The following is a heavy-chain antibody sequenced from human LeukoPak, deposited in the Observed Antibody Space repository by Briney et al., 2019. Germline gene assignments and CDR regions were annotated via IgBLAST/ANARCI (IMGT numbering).Heavy chain of an antibody. CDR2: INPNSGGT. Sequence: GASVKVSCKASGYTFTGYYMHWVRQAPGQGLEWMGWINPNSGGTNYAQKFQGRVTMTRDMSTSTVYMELSSLRSEDTAVYYCARDRRGELHIDYWGQGTLVTVSS. CDR1: GYTFTGYY. V-gene: IGHV1-2*02. CDR3: ARDRRGELHIDY. J-gene: IGHJ4*02. D-gene: IGHD1-26*01.